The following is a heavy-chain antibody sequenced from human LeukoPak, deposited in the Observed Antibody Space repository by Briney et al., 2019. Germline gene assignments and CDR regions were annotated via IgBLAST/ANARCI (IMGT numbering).Heavy chain of an antibody. Sequence: GGSLRLSCAASGFSFNTYSMNWVRPAPGKGLEWVSYVCSGSTYIYYADSVKGRFTISRDNGKNSLYLQMNSLRAEDTAVYYCARKGYYASSGYLGYFQHWGQGTLVTVSS. CDR2: VCSGSTYI. CDR1: GFSFNTYS. CDR3: ARKGYYASSGYLGYFQH. V-gene: IGHV3-21*01. J-gene: IGHJ1*01. D-gene: IGHD3-22*01.